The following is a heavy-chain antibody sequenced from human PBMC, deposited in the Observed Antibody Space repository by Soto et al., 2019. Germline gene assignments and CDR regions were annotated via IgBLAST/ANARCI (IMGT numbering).Heavy chain of an antibody. CDR2: IYYRGTT. CDR1: GASITSSGYY. V-gene: IGHV4-31*01. J-gene: IGHJ4*02. Sequence: QVQLQESGPGLVKPSQTLSLTCTLSGASITSSGYYWSWIRLHPGEGLEWIGYIYYRGTTYYNPSLKSPVTISTYTSKKEFSLTLTSVTAADTAVYYCARATESHYFDYWGRGILVTVTS. CDR3: ARATESHYFDY.